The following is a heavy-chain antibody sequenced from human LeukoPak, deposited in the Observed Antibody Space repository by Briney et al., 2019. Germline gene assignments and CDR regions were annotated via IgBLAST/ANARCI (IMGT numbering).Heavy chain of an antibody. CDR2: ISSSGSTI. Sequence: GGSLRLSCAASGFTFSSYEMNWVRQAPGKGLEWVSYISSSGSTIYYADSVKGRFTISRDNSKNTLYLQMNSLRAEDTAVYYCANLEVVPAAIPALASGYWGQGTLVTVSS. J-gene: IGHJ4*02. D-gene: IGHD2-2*02. CDR3: ANLEVVPAAIPALASGY. CDR1: GFTFSSYE. V-gene: IGHV3-48*03.